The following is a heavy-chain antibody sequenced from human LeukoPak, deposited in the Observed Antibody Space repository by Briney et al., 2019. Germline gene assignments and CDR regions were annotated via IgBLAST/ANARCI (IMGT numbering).Heavy chain of an antibody. V-gene: IGHV3-23*01. J-gene: IGHJ4*02. Sequence: GGSLRLSCAASGFTFSSYAMSWVRQAPGKGLEWVSAISGSGGSTYYADSVKGRFTISRDNSKNTLYLQMNSLRAEDTAVYYCXXXXXXXXXXLPNLFDYWGQGTLVTVSS. CDR1: GFTFSSYA. CDR2: ISGSGGST. CDR3: XXXXXXXXXXLPNLFDY.